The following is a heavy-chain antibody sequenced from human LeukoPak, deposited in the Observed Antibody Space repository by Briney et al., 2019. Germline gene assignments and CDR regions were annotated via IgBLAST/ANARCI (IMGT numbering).Heavy chain of an antibody. V-gene: IGHV1-46*01. CDR2: INPNGANT. J-gene: IGHJ3*02. D-gene: IGHD3-3*01. Sequence: GASVKVSCKASGYTFTSYYIHWVRQAPGQGLEWMGIINPNGANTTYAQKFQGKVTMTRDTSTSIVYMELSSLRSEDTAVYYCARDALSPTYYDFWSAYSRDAFEIWGQGTMVTVSS. CDR3: ARDALSPTYYDFWSAYSRDAFEI. CDR1: GYTFTSYY.